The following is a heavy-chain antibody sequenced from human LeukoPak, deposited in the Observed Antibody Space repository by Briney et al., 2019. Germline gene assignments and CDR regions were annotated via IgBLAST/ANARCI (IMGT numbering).Heavy chain of an antibody. J-gene: IGHJ4*02. V-gene: IGHV3-30*01. D-gene: IGHD3-10*01. CDR2: ISYDGSNK. Sequence: PGGSLRLSCAASGFTFSSYAMHWVRQAPGKGLEWVAVISYDGSNKYYADSVKGRFTISRDNSKNALYLQMNSLRAEDTAVYYCAGDRSGSPIEWSFDYWGQGTLVTVSS. CDR3: AGDRSGSPIEWSFDY. CDR1: GFTFSSYA.